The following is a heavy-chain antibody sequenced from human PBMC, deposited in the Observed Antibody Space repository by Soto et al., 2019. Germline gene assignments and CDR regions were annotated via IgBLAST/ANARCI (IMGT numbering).Heavy chain of an antibody. Sequence: PGGSLRLSCAASGFTFSSYGMHWVRQAPGKGLEWVAVIWYDGSNKYYADSVKGRFTISRDNSKNTLYLQMNSLRAEDTAVYYSAREGSSSGYYCGMDVWGQGTTVTVSS. D-gene: IGHD6-6*01. CDR1: GFTFSSYG. J-gene: IGHJ6*02. V-gene: IGHV3-33*01. CDR3: AREGSSSGYYCGMDV. CDR2: IWYDGSNK.